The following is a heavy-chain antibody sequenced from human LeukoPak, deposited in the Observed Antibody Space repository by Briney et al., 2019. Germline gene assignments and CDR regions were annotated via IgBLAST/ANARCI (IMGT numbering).Heavy chain of an antibody. CDR1: GYSFTNYW. CDR3: ARSHGAY. V-gene: IGHV5-51*01. J-gene: IGHJ4*02. CDR2: THPGDSTT. Sequence: GEPLKISCKGSGYSFTNYWIAWVRQMPGEGLEWVGITHPGDSTTRYSPSFQGQVTISADKSINTAYLQWSSLGASDTAMYYCARSHGAYWGQGTLVTVSS. D-gene: IGHD4-17*01.